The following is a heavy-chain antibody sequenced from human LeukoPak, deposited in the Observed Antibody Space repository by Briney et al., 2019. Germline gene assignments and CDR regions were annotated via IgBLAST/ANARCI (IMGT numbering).Heavy chain of an antibody. CDR1: GGSISSYY. CDR2: IYTSGST. Sequence: PSETLSLTCTVSGGSISSYYWSWIRQPPGKGLEWIGYIYTSGSTNYNPSLKSRVTISVDTSKNQFSLKLSSVTAADTAVYYWARTPIAAVGTVGGYYFDYWGRGTLVTVSS. D-gene: IGHD6-13*01. V-gene: IGHV4-4*09. J-gene: IGHJ4*02. CDR3: ARTPIAAVGTVGGYYFDY.